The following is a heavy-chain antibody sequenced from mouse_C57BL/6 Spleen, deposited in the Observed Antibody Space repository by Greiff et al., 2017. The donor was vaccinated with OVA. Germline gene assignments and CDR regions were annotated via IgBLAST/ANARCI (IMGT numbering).Heavy chain of an antibody. J-gene: IGHJ2*01. V-gene: IGHV3-6*01. Sequence: QLQQSGPGLVKPSQSLSLTCSVTGYSITSGYYWNWILQFPGNKLEWMGYISYDGSNNYNPSLKNRISITRDTSKNQFFLKLNSVTTEDTATYYCARADGYYYFDDWGQGTTLTVSS. CDR2: ISYDGSN. CDR1: GYSITSGYY. D-gene: IGHD2-3*01. CDR3: ARADGYYYFDD.